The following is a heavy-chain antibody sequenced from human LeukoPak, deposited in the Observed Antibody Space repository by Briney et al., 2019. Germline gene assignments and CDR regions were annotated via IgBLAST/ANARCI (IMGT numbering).Heavy chain of an antibody. Sequence: GGSLRLSCAASGFTFSSYAMSWVRQAPGKGLEWVANIKQDRSEKYYVDSVKGRFTISRDNAKNSLYLQMNSLRAEDTAVYYCARDDTVTTFDYWGQGTLVTVSS. J-gene: IGHJ4*02. V-gene: IGHV3-7*01. CDR1: GFTFSSYA. CDR3: ARDDTVTTFDY. D-gene: IGHD4-17*01. CDR2: IKQDRSEK.